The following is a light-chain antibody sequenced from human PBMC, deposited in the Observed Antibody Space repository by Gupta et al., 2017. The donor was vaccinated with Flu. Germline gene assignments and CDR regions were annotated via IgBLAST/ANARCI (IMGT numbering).Light chain of an antibody. CDR3: GTWDNSLSGWV. Sequence: VTISCSGSSSNIVNKYVSWYRQFPRTAPKLLIYEDDKRSSGIPDRFSASKSGTSATLGINGLQTGDEAEYDCGTWDNSLSGWVFGGGTKLTVL. CDR2: EDD. CDR1: SSNIVNKY. J-gene: IGLJ3*02. V-gene: IGLV1-51*02.